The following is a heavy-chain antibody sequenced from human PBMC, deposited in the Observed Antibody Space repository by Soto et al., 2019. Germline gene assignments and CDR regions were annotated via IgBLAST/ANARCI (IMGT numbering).Heavy chain of an antibody. Sequence: EVQLLESGGGWVQPGGSLRLSCAASGVTFSSYAMSWVRQAPGKGLEWVSAISGSGGSTYYADSVKGRFTISRDNSKNTLYMQMNSVRAEDTAVYYCAKESLAVAGAFDYWGQGTLVTVSS. D-gene: IGHD6-19*01. CDR2: ISGSGGST. CDR1: GVTFSSYA. V-gene: IGHV3-23*01. J-gene: IGHJ4*02. CDR3: AKESLAVAGAFDY.